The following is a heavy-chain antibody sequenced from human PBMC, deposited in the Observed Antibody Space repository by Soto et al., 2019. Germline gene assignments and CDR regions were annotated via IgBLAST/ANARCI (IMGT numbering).Heavy chain of an antibody. J-gene: IGHJ4*02. V-gene: IGHV1-69*01. CDR1: GGTFSSYT. CDR2: IIPVFGTK. CDR3: AIDIGDYPSFDY. D-gene: IGHD4-17*01. Sequence: QVQLVQSGAEVKMPGSSVRVSCKASGGTFSSYTISWVRQAPGQGLEWMGQIIPVFGTKTYAQKFQGRVTITADESTSTASMEVNSLTSDATAVDYCAIDIGDYPSFDYWGQGTLVSVS.